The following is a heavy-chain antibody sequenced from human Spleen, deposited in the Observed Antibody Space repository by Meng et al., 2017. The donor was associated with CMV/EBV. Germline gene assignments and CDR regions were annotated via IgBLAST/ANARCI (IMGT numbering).Heavy chain of an antibody. Sequence: SETLSLTCTVSGDSVTNDNYYWSWVRQPPGKGLEWIGYIYYPGSSHYNTSLKSRVTISVDTSKNQFSLRLRSVTTADTALYHCAKKSDFGYSLGYWGQGTLVTVSS. V-gene: IGHV4-61*01. CDR2: IYYPGSS. D-gene: IGHD3-16*01. CDR3: AKKSDFGYSLGY. J-gene: IGHJ4*02. CDR1: GDSVTNDNYY.